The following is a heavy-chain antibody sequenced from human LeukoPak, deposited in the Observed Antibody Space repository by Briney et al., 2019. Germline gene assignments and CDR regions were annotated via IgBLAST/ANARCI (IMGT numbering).Heavy chain of an antibody. Sequence: HPGGSLRLSCTASGFTFSDYAMSWVRQAPGKGLEWVSGISGSGGSIRYADSVKGRFIISRDNAKNSLYLQMNSLRAEDTALYYCAKARPYYDFWSGYSYYFDYWGQGTLVTVSS. CDR2: ISGSGGSI. J-gene: IGHJ4*02. CDR3: AKARPYYDFWSGYSYYFDY. V-gene: IGHV3-23*01. CDR1: GFTFSDYA. D-gene: IGHD3-3*01.